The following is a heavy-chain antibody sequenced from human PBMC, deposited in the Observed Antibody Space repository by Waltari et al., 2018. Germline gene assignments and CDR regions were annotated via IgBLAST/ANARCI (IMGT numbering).Heavy chain of an antibody. J-gene: IGHJ4*02. V-gene: IGHV1-3*01. CDR2: INAGNGNT. Sequence: QVQLVQSGAEVKKPGASVKVSCKASGYTLTSYAMHWVPQAPGQRLEWMGWINAGNGNTKYSQKFQGRVTITRDTSASTAYMELSSLRSEDTAVYYCARGIAAADPGDYWGQGTLVTVSS. CDR3: ARGIAAADPGDY. D-gene: IGHD6-13*01. CDR1: GYTLTSYA.